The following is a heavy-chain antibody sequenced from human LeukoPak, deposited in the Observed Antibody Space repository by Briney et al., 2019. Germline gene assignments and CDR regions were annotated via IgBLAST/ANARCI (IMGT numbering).Heavy chain of an antibody. D-gene: IGHD3/OR15-3a*01. Sequence: SETLSLTCTVSGYSISSDYYWGWIRQPPGEGLAWIGNIHHSGTTYYNPSLKNRVTISVDTSKNQFSLKLSSVTAADTAVYYCARADFRVSDYWGQGTLVTVSS. V-gene: IGHV4-38-2*02. CDR1: GYSISSDYY. CDR2: IHHSGTT. J-gene: IGHJ4*02. CDR3: ARADFRVSDY.